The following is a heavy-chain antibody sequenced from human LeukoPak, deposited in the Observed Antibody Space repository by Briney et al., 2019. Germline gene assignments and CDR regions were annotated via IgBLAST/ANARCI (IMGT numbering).Heavy chain of an antibody. V-gene: IGHV3-15*01. CDR3: TTRYGGTLDAFDI. J-gene: IGHJ3*02. CDR1: GFTFSNAW. Sequence: GGSLRLSCAASGFTFSNAWMSWVRQAPGKGLEWVGRIKSKIDGGTTNYAAPVKGRFTISRDDSKSTLYLQMNSLKTEDTAVYYCTTRYGGTLDAFDIWGQGTMVTVSS. CDR2: IKSKIDGGTT. D-gene: IGHD4-23*01.